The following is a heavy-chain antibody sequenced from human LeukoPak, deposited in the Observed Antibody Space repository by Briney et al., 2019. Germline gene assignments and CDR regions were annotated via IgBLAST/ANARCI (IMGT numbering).Heavy chain of an antibody. V-gene: IGHV4-30-4*01. J-gene: IGHJ4*02. Sequence: SQTLSLTCTVSGGSISSGDYYWSWIRQPPGKGLEWIGYIYYSGSTYYNPSLKSRVTISVDTSKNQFFLKLNSVTAADTAVYYCARDRLRGYSYGYDYWGQGTLVTVSS. CDR2: IYYSGST. CDR3: ARDRLRGYSYGYDY. D-gene: IGHD5-18*01. CDR1: GGSISSGDYY.